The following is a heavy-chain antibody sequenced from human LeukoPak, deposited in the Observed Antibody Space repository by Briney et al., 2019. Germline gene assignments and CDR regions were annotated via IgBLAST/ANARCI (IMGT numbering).Heavy chain of an antibody. CDR3: AKGDLGFGRFYFDY. CDR2: ISGSGGTT. Sequence: PGGSLRLSCAASGFTFTSYAMNWVRQAPGKGLEWVSSISGSGGTTYNADSVKGRFTISRDNSKNTPYLQMNNLRAEDTAVYYCAKGDLGFGRFYFDYWGHGNLVTVSP. CDR1: GFTFTSYA. D-gene: IGHD3-16*01. J-gene: IGHJ4*01. V-gene: IGHV3-23*01.